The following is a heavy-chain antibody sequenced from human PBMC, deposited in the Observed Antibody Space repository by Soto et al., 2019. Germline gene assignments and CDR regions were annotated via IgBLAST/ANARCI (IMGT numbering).Heavy chain of an antibody. Sequence: PGGSLRLSCAASGFTFDDYAMHWVRQAPGKGLEWVTGISWNSDTIGYADSVKGRFTISRDNAKNSLYLQMNSLRAEDTAFYYCARDVWSRASGPPDSWGQGTLVTSPQ. CDR1: GFTFDDYA. J-gene: IGHJ4*02. D-gene: IGHD3-10*01. CDR2: ISWNSDTI. V-gene: IGHV3-9*01. CDR3: ARDVWSRASGPPDS.